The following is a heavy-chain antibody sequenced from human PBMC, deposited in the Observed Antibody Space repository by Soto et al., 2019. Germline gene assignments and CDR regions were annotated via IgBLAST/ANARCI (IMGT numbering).Heavy chain of an antibody. D-gene: IGHD6-13*01. CDR2: INWNSGSI. Sequence: EVQLVESGGGLVQPGGSLILSCVASGFTFDDYAMHWVRQVPGKGLEWVSGINWNSGSIGYGDSVKGRFAISRDNAKNSLHLQMNSLSAEDTAFYYCVKDESINWYSGHFRHWGQGTLVTVSS. V-gene: IGHV3-9*01. CDR1: GFTFDDYA. CDR3: VKDESINWYSGHFRH. J-gene: IGHJ1*01.